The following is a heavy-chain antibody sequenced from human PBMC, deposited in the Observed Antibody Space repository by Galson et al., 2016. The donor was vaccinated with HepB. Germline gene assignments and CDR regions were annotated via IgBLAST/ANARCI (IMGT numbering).Heavy chain of an antibody. J-gene: IGHJ4*02. D-gene: IGHD6-13*01. Sequence: SLRLSCAASGFTFSNYAMSWVRQAPGKGLEWVSGISGSGGSPYYADSVKGRFTIYRDNSKNTLFLQMHSLRAEDTAVYYCAKDEGWAAAGRYYFDYWGQGTLVTVSS. CDR1: GFTFSNYA. CDR3: AKDEGWAAAGRYYFDY. V-gene: IGHV3-23*01. CDR2: ISGSGGSP.